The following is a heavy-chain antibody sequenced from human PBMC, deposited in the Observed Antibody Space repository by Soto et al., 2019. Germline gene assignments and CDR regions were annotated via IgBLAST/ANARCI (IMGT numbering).Heavy chain of an antibody. Sequence: GGSLRLSCAASGFTLNNYAMNWVRQAPGKGLEWVSAISGVDGYSSYTDSVKGRFTISRDDSDNTLYLQMNSLRVEDTAVYFCARDRSYSNYYYYYYAMDVWGQGTTVTVSS. CDR1: GFTLNNYA. J-gene: IGHJ6*02. CDR3: ARDRSYSNYYYYYYAMDV. D-gene: IGHD4-4*01. V-gene: IGHV3-23*01. CDR2: ISGVDGYS.